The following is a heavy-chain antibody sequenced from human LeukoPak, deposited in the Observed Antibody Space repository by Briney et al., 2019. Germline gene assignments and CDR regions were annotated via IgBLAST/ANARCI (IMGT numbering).Heavy chain of an antibody. CDR1: GGSFSGYY. Sequence: SETPSLTCAVYGGSFSGYYWSWVRQPPGKGLEWIGEINHSGSTNYNPSLKSRVTISVDTSKNQFSLKLSSVTAADTAVYYCARERAYYGSGRLRVFDYWGQGTLVTVSS. J-gene: IGHJ4*02. D-gene: IGHD3-10*01. V-gene: IGHV4-34*01. CDR2: INHSGST. CDR3: ARERAYYGSGRLRVFDY.